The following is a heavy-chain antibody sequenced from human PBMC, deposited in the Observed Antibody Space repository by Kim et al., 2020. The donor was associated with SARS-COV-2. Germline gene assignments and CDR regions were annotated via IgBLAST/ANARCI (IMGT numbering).Heavy chain of an antibody. CDR3: ARPDGCDFWCGY. V-gene: IGHV4-39*01. CDR2: IYYSGNT. Sequence: SETLSLTCTVSGGSISSTNYYWGWIRQPPGKGLEWIGTIYYSGNTYYNPSIQSRVTVSVDTSRNQFSLKLTSVTAADAAVYFCARPDGCDFWCGY. J-gene: IGHJ2*01. D-gene: IGHD3-3*01. CDR1: GGSISSTNYY.